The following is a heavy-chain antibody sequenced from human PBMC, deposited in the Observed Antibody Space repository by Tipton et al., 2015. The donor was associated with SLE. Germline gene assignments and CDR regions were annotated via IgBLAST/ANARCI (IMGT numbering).Heavy chain of an antibody. V-gene: IGHV4-59*12. Sequence: TLSLTCTVSGGSISSYYWSWIRQPPGKGLEWIGYIYYSGSTNYNPSLKSRVTISVDTSKNQFSLQLSSVTAADTAVYYCASLVSSNWYFDYWGQGTLVTVSS. J-gene: IGHJ4*02. D-gene: IGHD6-13*01. CDR3: ASLVSSNWYFDY. CDR1: GGSISSYY. CDR2: IYYSGST.